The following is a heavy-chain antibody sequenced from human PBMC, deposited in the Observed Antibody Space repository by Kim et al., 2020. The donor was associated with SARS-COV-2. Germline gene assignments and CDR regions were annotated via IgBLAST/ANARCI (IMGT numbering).Heavy chain of an antibody. D-gene: IGHD3-22*01. CDR3: ARDRAFGDYDSSDY. Sequence: ADPVKGRFTSSRDISKNTLYLTMNSLRAEDTAVYYCARDRAFGDYDSSDYWGQGTLVTVSS. V-gene: IGHV3-33*01. J-gene: IGHJ4*02.